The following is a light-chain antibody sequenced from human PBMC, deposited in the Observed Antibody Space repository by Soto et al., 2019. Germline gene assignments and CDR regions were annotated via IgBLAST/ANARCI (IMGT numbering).Light chain of an antibody. CDR1: SSNIGAGHD. CDR2: ANT. Sequence: QSVLTQPPSVSGAPGQRVTISCTGSSSNIGAGHDVHWYQQIPETAPKLLVSANTNRPSGVPDRFSGSNSGTSASLSITGLQAEDEADYYCQSFDSSLDGWVFGGGTKLTAL. J-gene: IGLJ3*02. CDR3: QSFDSSLDGWV. V-gene: IGLV1-40*01.